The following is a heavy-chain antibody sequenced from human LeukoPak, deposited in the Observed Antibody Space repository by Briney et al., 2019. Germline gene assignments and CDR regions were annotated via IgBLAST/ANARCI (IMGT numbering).Heavy chain of an antibody. Sequence: GGSLRLSCAASGFTFSNAWMSWVRQAPGKGLEWVGRIKSKTDGGTTDYAAPVKGRFTISRDDSKNTLYLQMNSLKTEDTAVYYCTSRTVTNNYYYGMDVWGQGTTVTVSS. CDR2: IKSKTDGGTT. CDR1: GFTFSNAW. CDR3: TSRTVTNNYYYGMDV. V-gene: IGHV3-15*01. J-gene: IGHJ6*02. D-gene: IGHD4-17*01.